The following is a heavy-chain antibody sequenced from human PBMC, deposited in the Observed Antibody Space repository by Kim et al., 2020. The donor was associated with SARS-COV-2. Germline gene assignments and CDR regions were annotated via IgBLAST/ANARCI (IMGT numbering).Heavy chain of an antibody. CDR3: ARDPAGGFWSGYYTNYYGMDV. V-gene: IGHV3-33*08. CDR2: IWYDGSNK. CDR1: GFTFSSYG. J-gene: IGHJ6*02. Sequence: GGSLRLSCAASGFTFSSYGMHWVRQAPGKGLEWVAVIWYDGSNKYYADSVKGRFTISRDNSKNTLYLQMNSLRAEDTAVYYCARDPAGGFWSGYYTNYYGMDVWGQGTTVTVSS. D-gene: IGHD3-3*01.